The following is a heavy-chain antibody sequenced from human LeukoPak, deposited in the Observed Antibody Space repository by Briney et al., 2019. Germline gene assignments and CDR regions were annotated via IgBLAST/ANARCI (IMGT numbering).Heavy chain of an antibody. D-gene: IGHD2-2*02. J-gene: IGHJ4*02. Sequence: PSETLSLTCAVYGGSFSGYYWSWIRQPPGKGLEWIGEINHSGSTNYNPSLKSRVTISVDTSKNQFSLKLSSVTAADTAVYYCARGRYRSSTSCYTYCDYWGQGTLVTVSS. V-gene: IGHV4-34*01. CDR1: GGSFSGYY. CDR3: ARGRYRSSTSCYTYCDY. CDR2: INHSGST.